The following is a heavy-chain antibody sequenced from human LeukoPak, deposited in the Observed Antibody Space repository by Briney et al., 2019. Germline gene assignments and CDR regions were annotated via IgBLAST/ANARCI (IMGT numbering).Heavy chain of an antibody. V-gene: IGHV3-30*18. CDR1: GFIFDTYC. CDR2: ITYDGSNK. J-gene: IGHJ6*02. Sequence: RTLRLSCAASGFIFDTYCMLWVRQAPGKGLEWVAVITYDGSNKVYAYSVNGLFTISRDNSKNTLYLQMNSLRGEDTDVYYCAKEKAIATITYGLDVWGQGTTVTVSS. CDR3: AKEKAIATITYGLDV. D-gene: IGHD1-1*01.